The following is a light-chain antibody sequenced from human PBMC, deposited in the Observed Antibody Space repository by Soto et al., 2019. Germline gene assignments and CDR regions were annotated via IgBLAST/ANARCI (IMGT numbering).Light chain of an antibody. V-gene: IGKV1-5*01. CDR2: DAS. CDR1: QSISSL. Sequence: DIQMTQSPSTLSASVGDRVTITCRASQSISSLLAWYQQKPGKAPKLLIYDASSLESGVTSRFSGSGSGTEFALTISRLQADDFATYYCQKSNGYSRTLGQGTKVEI. J-gene: IGKJ1*01. CDR3: QKSNGYSRT.